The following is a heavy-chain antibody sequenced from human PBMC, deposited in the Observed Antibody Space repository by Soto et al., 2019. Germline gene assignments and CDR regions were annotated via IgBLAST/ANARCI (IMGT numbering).Heavy chain of an antibody. Sequence: PGGSLRLSCEASGFPFKTYWMSWVRQAPGKGLEWVAHMKEEATEKYLDSVKGRFIISRDNAKNSLYLHMNSLRGDDTAVYYCAGGGVYDSGRYHYWGRGTLVTVSS. D-gene: IGHD6-25*01. CDR2: MKEEATEK. V-gene: IGHV3-7*01. CDR1: GFPFKTYW. J-gene: IGHJ4*02. CDR3: AGGGVYDSGRYHY.